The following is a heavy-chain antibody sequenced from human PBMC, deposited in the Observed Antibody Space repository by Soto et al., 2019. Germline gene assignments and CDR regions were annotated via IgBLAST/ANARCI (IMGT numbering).Heavy chain of an antibody. Sequence: GGSLRLSCAASGFTFDDFAMHWVRQHPGKGLEWVSGVNWSGGSTAYSESVKGRFTISRDSAKNSLFLEMNSLRAEDTAPYYCVKANDQLLVEGGPFDMWGHGTMVTVSS. V-gene: IGHV3-9*01. CDR1: GFTFDDFA. CDR3: VKANDQLLVEGGPFDM. CDR2: VNWSGGST. J-gene: IGHJ3*02. D-gene: IGHD2-2*01.